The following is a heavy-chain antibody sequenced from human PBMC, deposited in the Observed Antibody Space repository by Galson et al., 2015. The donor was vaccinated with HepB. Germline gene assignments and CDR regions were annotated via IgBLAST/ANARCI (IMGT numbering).Heavy chain of an antibody. V-gene: IGHV1-69*13. CDR3: ARLESAGSSGWYAFDY. CDR2: IIPIFGTA. D-gene: IGHD6-19*01. J-gene: IGHJ4*02. Sequence: SVKVSCKASGGTFSSYAISWVRQAPGQGLEWMGGIIPIFGTANYAQKFQGRVTITADESTSTAYMELSSLRSEDTAVYYCARLESAGSSGWYAFDYWGQVTLVTVSS. CDR1: GGTFSSYA.